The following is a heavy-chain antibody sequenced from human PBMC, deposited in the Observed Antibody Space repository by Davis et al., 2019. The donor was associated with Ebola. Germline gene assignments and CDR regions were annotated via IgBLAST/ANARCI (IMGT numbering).Heavy chain of an antibody. CDR2: ISYDGNNK. D-gene: IGHD2-8*02. Sequence: GESLKISCSASGFTFSSYAMHWVRQAPGKRLEWVAVISYDGNNKYYADSVKGRFTISRDNSKNTLYLQMNSLRAEDTAVYYCARVALWSWPPRTGWFDPWGQGTLVIVSS. J-gene: IGHJ5*02. V-gene: IGHV3-30-3*01. CDR3: ARVALWSWPPRTGWFDP. CDR1: GFTFSSYA.